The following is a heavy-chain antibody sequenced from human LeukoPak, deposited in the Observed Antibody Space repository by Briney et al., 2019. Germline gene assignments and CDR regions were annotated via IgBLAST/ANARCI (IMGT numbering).Heavy chain of an antibody. V-gene: IGHV4-38-2*02. CDR3: ARENWVFDY. J-gene: IGHJ4*02. Sequence: PSETLSLTCVVSGYSISSGYQWGGIRRPPGEGREGIGSVYRSGSTYYNPSLKSRVTISVDTSKNQISLKVRSVTAADTAVYYCARENWVFDYWGQGILVTVSS. CDR2: VYRSGST. CDR1: GYSISSGYQ. D-gene: IGHD7-27*01.